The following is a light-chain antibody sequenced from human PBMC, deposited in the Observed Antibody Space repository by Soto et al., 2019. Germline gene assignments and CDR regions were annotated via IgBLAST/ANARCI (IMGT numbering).Light chain of an antibody. CDR2: EVN. Sequence: QSALTQPASLSGSPGQSITISCTGTSSDIGAYDYVSWFQQHPGKAPKLMISEVNNRPSGVSNRFSGSKSGNTAYLTISGLQVEDEAEYFCFSYTSDSSYVFGSGTKVTVL. CDR3: FSYTSDSSYV. CDR1: SSDIGAYDY. J-gene: IGLJ1*01. V-gene: IGLV2-14*01.